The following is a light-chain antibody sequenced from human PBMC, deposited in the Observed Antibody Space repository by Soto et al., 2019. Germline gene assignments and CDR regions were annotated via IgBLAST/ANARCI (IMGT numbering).Light chain of an antibody. CDR1: SSNIGSDT. Sequence: QSVLTQPPSASGTPGQRVTISCSGSSSNIGSDTVNWYQQLPGTAPKLLIYNNNQWPSGVPDRFSGSQSGTSASLAISGLQSEDGADYYCASWDDSLNGVVFGGGTKLTVL. J-gene: IGLJ2*01. CDR2: NNN. V-gene: IGLV1-44*01. CDR3: ASWDDSLNGVV.